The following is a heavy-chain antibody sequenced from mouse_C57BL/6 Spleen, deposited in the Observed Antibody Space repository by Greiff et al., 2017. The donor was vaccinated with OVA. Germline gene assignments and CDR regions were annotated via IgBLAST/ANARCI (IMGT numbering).Heavy chain of an antibody. D-gene: IGHD1-1*01. CDR3: TRDRDYYGSSFWYFDV. V-gene: IGHV5-9-1*02. Sequence: EVMLVESGEGLVKPGGSLKLSCAASGFTFSSYAMSWVRQTPEKRLEWVAYISSGGDYIYYADTVKGRFTISRDNARNTLYLQMSSLKSEDTAMYYCTRDRDYYGSSFWYFDVWGTGTTVTVSS. CDR2: ISSGGDYI. CDR1: GFTFSSYA. J-gene: IGHJ1*03.